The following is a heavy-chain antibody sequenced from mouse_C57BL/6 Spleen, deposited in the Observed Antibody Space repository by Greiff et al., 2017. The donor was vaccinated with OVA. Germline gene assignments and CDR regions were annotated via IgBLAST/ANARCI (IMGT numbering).Heavy chain of an antibody. CDR2: IDPANGNT. Sequence: EVQLQESVAELVRPGASVKLSCTASGFNFKNTYMHWVKQRPEQGLEWIGRIDPANGNTKYAPKFQGKATLTADTSSNTAYLQLSSLTSEDTAIYYCARDWDYAMDYRGQGTSVTVSS. CDR1: GFNFKNTY. CDR3: ARDWDYAMDY. V-gene: IGHV14-3*01. J-gene: IGHJ4*01.